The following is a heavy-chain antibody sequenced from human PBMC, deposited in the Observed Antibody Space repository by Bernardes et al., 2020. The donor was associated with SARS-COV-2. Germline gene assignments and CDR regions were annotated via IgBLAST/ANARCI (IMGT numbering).Heavy chain of an antibody. CDR1: GGPISSYY. J-gene: IGHJ6*02. CDR2: IYYSGST. Sequence: SETLSLTCTVSGGPISSYYWSWIRQPPGKGLEWIGYIYYSGSTNYNPSLKSRVTISVDTSKNQFSLKLSSVTAADTAVYYCARGRGVRGPLAYYYYGMDVWGQGTTVTVSS. D-gene: IGHD3-10*01. V-gene: IGHV4-59*01. CDR3: ARGRGVRGPLAYYYYGMDV.